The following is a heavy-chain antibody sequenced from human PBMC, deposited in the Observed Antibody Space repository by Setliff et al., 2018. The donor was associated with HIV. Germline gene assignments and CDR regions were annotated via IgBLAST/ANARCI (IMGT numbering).Heavy chain of an antibody. CDR3: VTMTTVIHWYFDL. V-gene: IGHV4-34*09. CDR2: INQSGNT. Sequence: LSLTCTVYGGSLSGYYWSWIRQPPGMGLEWIGEINQSGNTNYNPSLKSRVTISVDTSKNQFSLKLSSVTAADTAVYYCVTMTTVIHWYFDLWGRGTLVTVSS. J-gene: IGHJ2*01. D-gene: IGHD4-17*01. CDR1: GGSLSGYY.